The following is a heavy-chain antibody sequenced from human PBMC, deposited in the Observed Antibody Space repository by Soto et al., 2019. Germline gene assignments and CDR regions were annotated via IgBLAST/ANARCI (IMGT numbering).Heavy chain of an antibody. J-gene: IGHJ6*02. CDR1: GFTFSSYA. V-gene: IGHV3-23*01. D-gene: IGHD5-18*01. Sequence: GGSLRLSCVGSGFTFSSYAMRWVRQAPGKGLEWVSAIGSSGTNTYYADSVKGRFTISRDNSKNTLYLQMNSLRAEDTAVYYCARESGYSYGGYYGMDVWGQGTTVTVSS. CDR3: ARESGYSYGGYYGMDV. CDR2: IGSSGTNT.